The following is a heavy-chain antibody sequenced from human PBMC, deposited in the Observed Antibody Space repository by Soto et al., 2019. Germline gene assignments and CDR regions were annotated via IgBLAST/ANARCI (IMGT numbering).Heavy chain of an antibody. CDR1: GDTVSSSSAA. J-gene: IGHJ6*02. CDR2: TYYRSKWYN. CDR3: ARGGYSMDV. V-gene: IGHV6-1*01. Sequence: PSETLSLTCAISGDTVSSSSAAWTWIRQSPSRGLEWLGKTYYRSKWYNDYAVSVKSRITINPDTSKNQFSLQLNSVTPEDTAVYYCARGGYSMDVWGQGITVTVSS.